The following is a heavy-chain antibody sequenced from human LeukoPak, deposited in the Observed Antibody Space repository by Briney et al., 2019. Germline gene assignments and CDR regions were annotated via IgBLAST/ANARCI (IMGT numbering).Heavy chain of an antibody. Sequence: GGSLKISCKGSGYSFTTYWIAWVRQMPGGGQEWMGIIYLGDSDIKCSPSFQGQVTISADRSISTAYLQWSSLKASDTAMYYCARLHCSGANCYSGSAYYFDYWGQGTLVTVSS. D-gene: IGHD2-15*01. V-gene: IGHV5-51*01. J-gene: IGHJ4*02. CDR2: IYLGDSDI. CDR1: GYSFTTYW. CDR3: ARLHCSGANCYSGSAYYFDY.